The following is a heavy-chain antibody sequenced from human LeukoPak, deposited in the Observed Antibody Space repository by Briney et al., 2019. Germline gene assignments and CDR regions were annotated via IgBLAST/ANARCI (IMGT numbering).Heavy chain of an antibody. CDR3: ARVIRDIVVVPAAMKD. J-gene: IGHJ4*02. CDR1: GYTFTSYD. Sequence: ASVKVSCKASGYTFTSYDINWVRQATGQGLEWMGWMNPNSGNTGYAQKFQGRVTMTRNTSISTAYMELSRLRSEDTAVYYCARVIRDIVVVPAAMKDWGQGTLVTVSS. D-gene: IGHD2-2*01. CDR2: MNPNSGNT. V-gene: IGHV1-8*01.